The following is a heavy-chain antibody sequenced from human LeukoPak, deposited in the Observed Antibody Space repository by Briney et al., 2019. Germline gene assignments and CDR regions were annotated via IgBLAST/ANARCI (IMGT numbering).Heavy chain of an antibody. V-gene: IGHV3-23*01. CDR1: GFTFSSYG. CDR3: AKGRWNFDY. J-gene: IGHJ4*02. CDR2: ISGSGGSSGGST. Sequence: PGASLRLSCVASGFTFSSYGMSWVRQAPGKGLEWVSDISGSGGSSGGSTYYADSVKGRFTISRDNSKNTLYLQMDSLRAEDTAVYYCAKGRWNFDYWGQGTLVTVSS. D-gene: IGHD1-1*01.